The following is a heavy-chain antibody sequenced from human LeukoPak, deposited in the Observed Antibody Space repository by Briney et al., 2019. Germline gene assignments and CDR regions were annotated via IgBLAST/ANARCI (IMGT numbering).Heavy chain of an antibody. CDR1: GFTFSGSA. D-gene: IGHD3-3*01. V-gene: IGHV3-73*01. Sequence: GGSLRLSCAASGFTFSGSAMHWVRQASGKGLEWVGRIRSKANSYATAYAASVKGRFTISRDDSKNTAYLQMSSLRAEDTAVYYCARAVITYYDFWSGPNGYFDYWGQGTLVTVSS. J-gene: IGHJ4*02. CDR2: IRSKANSYAT. CDR3: ARAVITYYDFWSGPNGYFDY.